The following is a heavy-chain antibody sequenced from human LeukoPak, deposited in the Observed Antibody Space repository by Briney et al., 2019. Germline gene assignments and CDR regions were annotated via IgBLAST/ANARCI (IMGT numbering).Heavy chain of an antibody. J-gene: IGHJ4*02. Sequence: PGGSLRLSCAASGFTFRNYGMNWVRQAPGKGLEWVSGISPSGGGTYYADSVKGRFTISRDNSKNTLYLQMNSLRAADTALYYCVQGTRRGAITMVRGVIGKSYYFDSWGQGTLVTVSS. D-gene: IGHD3-10*01. CDR2: ISPSGGGT. CDR3: VQGTRRGAITMVRGVIGKSYYFDS. CDR1: GFTFRNYG. V-gene: IGHV3-23*01.